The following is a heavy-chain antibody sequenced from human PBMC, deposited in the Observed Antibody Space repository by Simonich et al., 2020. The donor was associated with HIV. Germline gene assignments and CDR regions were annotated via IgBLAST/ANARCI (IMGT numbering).Heavy chain of an antibody. Sequence: EVQLVESGGGLVQPGGSLRLSCAASGFTFSTYWLHWVRQGPGKGLVRVSSIKSDGISTNYADSVKGRFTISRDNAQNRLYLQINSLRAEDTAVYYCARAVDYGDALDFWGQGTLVTVSS. V-gene: IGHV3-74*01. D-gene: IGHD4-17*01. CDR3: ARAVDYGDALDF. CDR2: IKSDGIST. J-gene: IGHJ4*02. CDR1: GFTFSTYW.